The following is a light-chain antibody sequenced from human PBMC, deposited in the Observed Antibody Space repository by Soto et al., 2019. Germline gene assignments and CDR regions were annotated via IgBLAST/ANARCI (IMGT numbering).Light chain of an antibody. Sequence: SYELTQPPSVSVAPGQTASITCGGNNIGSKRVHWYQQKPGQAPVLVVYDDSDRPSGIPERFSGSNSGNTATLTISRVEAGDEADYYCQVWDSSSDHVVFGGGTKLTVL. V-gene: IGLV3-21*02. CDR3: QVWDSSSDHVV. CDR1: NIGSKR. J-gene: IGLJ2*01. CDR2: DDS.